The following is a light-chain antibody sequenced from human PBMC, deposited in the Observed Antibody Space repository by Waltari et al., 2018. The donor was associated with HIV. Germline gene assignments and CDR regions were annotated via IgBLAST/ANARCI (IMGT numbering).Light chain of an antibody. J-gene: IGKJ1*01. V-gene: IGKV1-39*01. Sequence: DIQMTQSPSSLSASVGDKVTITCRASQNIATYVNWYQQKLGKAPQLLIYGSSTLRSGVPSRFSGSGSRTDFTLTINNLQPDDSATYYCQQSYSLQTFGQGTNVEI. CDR2: GSS. CDR3: QQSYSLQT. CDR1: QNIATY.